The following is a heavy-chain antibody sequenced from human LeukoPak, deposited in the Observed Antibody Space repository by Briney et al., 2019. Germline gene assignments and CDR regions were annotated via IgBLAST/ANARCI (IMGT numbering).Heavy chain of an antibody. V-gene: IGHV4-59*08. CDR3: ARRSNLHYYGMDV. Sequence: SETLSLTCTVSGGSISSYYGSGIRQPPGKGLEGIGYIYYSGSTNYNPSLKSRVTISVDTSKNQFSLKLSSVTAADTAVYYCARRSNLHYYGMDVWGQGTTVTVSS. CDR2: IYYSGST. J-gene: IGHJ6*02. CDR1: GGSISSYY. D-gene: IGHD4-11*01.